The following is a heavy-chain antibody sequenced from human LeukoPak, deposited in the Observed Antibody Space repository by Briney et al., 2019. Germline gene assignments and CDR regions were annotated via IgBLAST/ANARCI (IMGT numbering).Heavy chain of an antibody. V-gene: IGHV1-46*01. CDR3: ARGSAVVAVPAAPDY. CDR2: INPSGGST. J-gene: IGHJ4*02. Sequence: ASVKVSCKASGYTFTSYYMHWVRQAPGQGLEWMGIINPSGGSTSYAQKFQGRVTMTRDTSTSTVYMELSSLRSEDTAVYYCARGSAVVAVPAAPDYWGQGTLVTVSS. D-gene: IGHD2-2*01. CDR1: GYTFTSYY.